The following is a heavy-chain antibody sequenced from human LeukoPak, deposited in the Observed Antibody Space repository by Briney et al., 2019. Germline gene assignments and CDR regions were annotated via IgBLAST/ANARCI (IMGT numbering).Heavy chain of an antibody. CDR1: GGSISSGGYS. D-gene: IGHD1-26*01. Sequence: PSQTLSLTCAVSGGSISSGGYSWSWIRQPPGKGLEWIGYIYHSGSTYYNPSLKSRVTISVDRSKNQFSLKLSSVTAADTAVYYCARVPPQWGSFDYWGQGTLVTASS. V-gene: IGHV4-30-2*01. J-gene: IGHJ4*02. CDR2: IYHSGST. CDR3: ARVPPQWGSFDY.